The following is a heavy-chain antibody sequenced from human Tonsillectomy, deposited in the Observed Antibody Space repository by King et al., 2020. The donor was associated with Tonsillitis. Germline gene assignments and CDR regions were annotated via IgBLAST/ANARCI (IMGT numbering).Heavy chain of an antibody. CDR1: GYSFTTYW. J-gene: IGHJ4*02. D-gene: IGHD6-6*01. CDR2: IYPDDSDT. Sequence: VQLVESGAEVKKPGESLKISCKGSGYSFTTYWIGWVRQMPGKGLEWMGIIYPDDSDTRYSPSFQGQVTISADKSISTAYLQWSSLKASDTAMYYCARCPRKPNYSNSSVSFYFDYWGQGTLVTVSS. CDR3: ARCPRKPNYSNSSVSFYFDY. V-gene: IGHV5-51*01.